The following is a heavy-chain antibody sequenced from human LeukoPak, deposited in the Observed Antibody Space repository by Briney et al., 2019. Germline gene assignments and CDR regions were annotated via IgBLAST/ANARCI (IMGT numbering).Heavy chain of an antibody. V-gene: IGHV4-34*01. CDR1: GGSFSGYY. CDR3: ARGLDILTGYYSGHDAFDI. D-gene: IGHD3-9*01. CDR2: INHSGST. Sequence: SETLSLTCAVYGGSFSGYYWSWIRHPSGQGLEWNGEINHSGSTNYNPSLKSRVAISVDTSNNQFSLKLSSVTAADTAVYYCARGLDILTGYYSGHDAFDIWGQGTMVTVSS. J-gene: IGHJ3*02.